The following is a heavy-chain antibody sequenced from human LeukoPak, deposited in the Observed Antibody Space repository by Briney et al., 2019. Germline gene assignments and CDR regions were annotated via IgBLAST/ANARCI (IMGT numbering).Heavy chain of an antibody. J-gene: IGHJ4*02. CDR1: GGSFSGYY. CDR3: ARAYYYDGSGYPDFYYFDY. D-gene: IGHD3-22*01. CDR2: INHSGST. Sequence: SETLSLTCAVYGGSFSGYYWSWIRQPPGKGLEWIGEINHSGSTNYNPSLKSRVTISVDTSKNQFSLKLSSVTAADTAVYYCARAYYYDGSGYPDFYYFDYWGQGTLVTVSS. V-gene: IGHV4-34*01.